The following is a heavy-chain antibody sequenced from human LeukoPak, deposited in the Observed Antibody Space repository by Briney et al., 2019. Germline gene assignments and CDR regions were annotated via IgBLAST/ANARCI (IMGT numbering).Heavy chain of an antibody. CDR2: IIPILGIA. Sequence: SVKVSCKASGGTFSSYAISWVRQAPGQGLEWMGRIIPILGIANYAQKFQGRVTITADKSTSTGYMELSSLRSEDTAVYYCARSHPGYSYGYSDYWGQGTLVTVSS. CDR1: GGTFSSYA. CDR3: ARSHPGYSYGYSDY. V-gene: IGHV1-69*04. J-gene: IGHJ4*02. D-gene: IGHD5-18*01.